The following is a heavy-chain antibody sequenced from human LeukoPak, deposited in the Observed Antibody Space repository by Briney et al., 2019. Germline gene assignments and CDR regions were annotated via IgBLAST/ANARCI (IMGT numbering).Heavy chain of an antibody. D-gene: IGHD3-10*01. CDR3: AKDFYGSGSYSDY. J-gene: IGHJ4*02. Sequence: PGGSLRLSCAASGFTFSSYAMSWVRQASGKGLEWVSAISGSGGSTYYADSVKGRFTISRDNSKNTLYLQMDSLRDEDTAVYYCAKDFYGSGSYSDYWGQGTLVTVSS. CDR1: GFTFSSYA. V-gene: IGHV3-23*01. CDR2: ISGSGGST.